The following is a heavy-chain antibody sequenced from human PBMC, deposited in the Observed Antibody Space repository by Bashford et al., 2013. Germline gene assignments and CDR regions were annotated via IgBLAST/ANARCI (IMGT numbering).Heavy chain of an antibody. V-gene: IGHV3-11*01. CDR2: ISGSGSAL. J-gene: IGHJ4*02. CDR3: VREGSGAGNQTLAP. D-gene: IGHD1-14*01. Sequence: RQAPGKRLEWVAYISGSGSALFYADSVKGRFIVSRDNAKDSLYLQMNSLRAEDTAVYYCVREGSGAGNQTLAPGGPGTLVTVSS.